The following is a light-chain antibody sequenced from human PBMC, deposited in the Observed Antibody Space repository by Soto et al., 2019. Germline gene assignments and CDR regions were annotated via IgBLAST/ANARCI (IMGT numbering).Light chain of an antibody. CDR3: XQLNSYPFLT. J-gene: IGKJ4*01. Sequence: DIQLTQSPSFLSASVGDRVTITCRASQGISSYLAWYQQKPGKAPKLLIYAASTLQSGVPSRFSGSGSGTEFTLTXXSLQPEDFATYXCXQLNSYPFLTFGGGTKVEIK. CDR2: AAS. CDR1: QGISSY. V-gene: IGKV1-9*01.